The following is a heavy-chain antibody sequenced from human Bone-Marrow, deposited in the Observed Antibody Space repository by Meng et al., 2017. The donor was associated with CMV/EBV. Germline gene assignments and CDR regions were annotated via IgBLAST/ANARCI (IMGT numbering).Heavy chain of an antibody. CDR1: GFIFSNFD. D-gene: IGHD2/OR15-2a*01. J-gene: IGHJ6*02. V-gene: IGHV3-48*03. CDR2: ISNSAVNI. Sequence: GESLKISCVGTGFIFSNFDMNWVRQAPGKGLEWISDISNSAVNIHYADSVKGRFSISRYNARNSLFLQMNSLTVGDTAVYYCARSPLYDHGMDVWGQGTTVTVSS. CDR3: ARSPLYDHGMDV.